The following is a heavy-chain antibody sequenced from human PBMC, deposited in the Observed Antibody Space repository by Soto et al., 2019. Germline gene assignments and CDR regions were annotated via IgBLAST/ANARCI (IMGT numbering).Heavy chain of an antibody. V-gene: IGHV4-59*08. J-gene: IGHJ4*02. CDR2: IYYSGST. CDR1: GGSISSYY. D-gene: IGHD1-26*01. Sequence: SDTLSLTCTVSGGSISSYYWSWIRQPPGKGLEWIGYIYYSGSTNYNPSLKSRVTISVDTSKNQFSLKLSSVTAADTAVYYCASLYTGSYYAYFDYWGQGALVTVS. CDR3: ASLYTGSYYAYFDY.